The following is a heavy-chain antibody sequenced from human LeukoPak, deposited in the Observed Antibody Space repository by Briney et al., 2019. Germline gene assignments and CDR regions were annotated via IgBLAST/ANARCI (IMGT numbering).Heavy chain of an antibody. CDR3: VREAGPLD. Sequence: ASEKISCTTSVYTFTGYYINWVCHGPGQAPEWVGWVNPNTGGTRYAQKFQGRVTMTRDTSITTAFMELRGLTFDDTAVFYCVREAGPLDWGQGTLVTVSS. V-gene: IGHV1-2*02. CDR2: VNPNTGGT. CDR1: VYTFTGYY. J-gene: IGHJ4*02.